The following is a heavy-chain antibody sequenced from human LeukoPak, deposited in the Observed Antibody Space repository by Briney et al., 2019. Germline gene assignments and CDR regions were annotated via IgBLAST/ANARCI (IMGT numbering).Heavy chain of an antibody. Sequence: GASVKVSCTACGYTLTDYDLHWVRQAPGQGLEWMGWINPHTGDTHYAQSFQGRVTMTRDTSISTAYMDLIMLRSDDTDVYYCGRGSALSQTTGTTFDYWGQGTLVTVSS. CDR3: GRGSALSQTTGTTFDY. V-gene: IGHV1-2*02. D-gene: IGHD4-17*01. J-gene: IGHJ4*02. CDR2: INPHTGDT. CDR1: GYTLTDYD.